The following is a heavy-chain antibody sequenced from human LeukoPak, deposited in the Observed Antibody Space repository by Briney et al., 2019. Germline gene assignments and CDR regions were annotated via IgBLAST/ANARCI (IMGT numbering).Heavy chain of an antibody. V-gene: IGHV3-30*18. CDR3: AKDRRYDYYFDY. J-gene: IGHJ4*02. D-gene: IGHD1-1*01. CDR2: ISYDGSIK. Sequence: GGSLRLSCAASGFAFSNYGMHWVRQAPGKGLEWVAFISYDGSIKYYADSVKGRFTISRDNSKNTLYVEMNSLRAEDTAVYYCAKDRRYDYYFDYWGQGTLVTVSS. CDR1: GFAFSNYG.